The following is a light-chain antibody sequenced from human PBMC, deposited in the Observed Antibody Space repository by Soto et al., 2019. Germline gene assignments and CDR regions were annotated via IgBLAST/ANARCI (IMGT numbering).Light chain of an antibody. CDR3: YSAADNNLGV. J-gene: IGLJ2*01. Sequence: SYELTQPSSVSVSPGQTARITCSGDVLAKKYAGWFQQKPGQATVLVIYKDSERPSGSPERFSGSSSGTTVTLTISGAQVEDEADYYCYSAADNNLGVFGGGTKLTVL. CDR1: VLAKKY. CDR2: KDS. V-gene: IGLV3-27*01.